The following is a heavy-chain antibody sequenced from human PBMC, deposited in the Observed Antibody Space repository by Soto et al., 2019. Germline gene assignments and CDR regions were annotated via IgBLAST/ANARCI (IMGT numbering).Heavy chain of an antibody. Sequence: PSETLSLTCTVSGGSISSGDYYWSWIRQPPGKGLEWIGYIYYSGSTYYNPSLKSRVTISVDTSKNQFSLKLSSVTAADTAVYYCARGNVMVRRVIISYCYYGMDVWSQGTTVTVSS. CDR2: IYYSGST. J-gene: IGHJ6*02. CDR3: ARGNVMVRRVIISYCYYGMDV. V-gene: IGHV4-30-4*01. D-gene: IGHD3-10*01. CDR1: GGSISSGDYY.